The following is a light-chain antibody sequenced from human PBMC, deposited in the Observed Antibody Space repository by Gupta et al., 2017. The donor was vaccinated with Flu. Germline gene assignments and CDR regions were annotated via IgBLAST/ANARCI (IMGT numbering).Light chain of an antibody. CDR2: GNS. CDR1: SSNIGAGYD. V-gene: IGLV1-40*01. J-gene: IGLJ2*01. CDR3: QSYDSSLSVV. Sequence: QSVLTPPPSVSGAPGQKVTITCTGSSSNIGAGYDVHWYQQLPGTAPKLLIYGNSNRPSGVPDRSSGSKSGTSASLAITGLQAEDEADYYCQSYDSSLSVVFGGGTKLTVL.